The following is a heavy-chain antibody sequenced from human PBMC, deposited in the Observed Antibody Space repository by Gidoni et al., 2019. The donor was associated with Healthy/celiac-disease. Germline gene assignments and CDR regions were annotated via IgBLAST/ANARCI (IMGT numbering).Heavy chain of an antibody. D-gene: IGHD3-3*01. J-gene: IGHJ3*02. Sequence: QVQLVESGGGGVQPGRSLRLTCAAAGFTFRSYGMHWVRQAPGKGLEWVAVIWYDGSNKYYADSVKGRFTISRDNSKNTLYLQMNSLRAEDTAVYYCARVLLEWLSFDAFDIWGQGTMVTVSS. CDR3: ARVLLEWLSFDAFDI. V-gene: IGHV3-33*01. CDR1: GFTFRSYG. CDR2: IWYDGSNK.